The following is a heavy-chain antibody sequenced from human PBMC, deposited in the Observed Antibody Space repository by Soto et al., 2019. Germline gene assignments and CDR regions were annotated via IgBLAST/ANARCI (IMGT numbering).Heavy chain of an antibody. J-gene: IGHJ4*02. D-gene: IGHD1-26*01. CDR3: ARSGMGASDY. Sequence: PSETLSLTCTVSGGSVTSYYWSWIRQPPGKGLEWIGYIYYTGSTNYNPSLKSRVTISVDTSKNQFSLKLSSVTAADTAVYYCARSGMGASDYWGQGTLVTVSS. CDR2: IYYTGST. CDR1: GGSVTSYY. V-gene: IGHV4-59*02.